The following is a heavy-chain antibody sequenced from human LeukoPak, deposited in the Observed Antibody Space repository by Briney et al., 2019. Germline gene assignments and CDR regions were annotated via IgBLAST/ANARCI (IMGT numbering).Heavy chain of an antibody. CDR2: IGSNSKYI. V-gene: IGHV3-21*01. CDR1: GFTFSSYS. D-gene: IGHD2-2*01. J-gene: IGHJ3*02. CDR3: ARGPDIVVIPIVDDSFDI. Sequence: GGSLRLSCAASGFTFSSYSLNWVRRAPGKGLEWVSSIGSNSKYIYCADSVKGRFTSSRDNAKNSLSLQMNSLRAEDTAVYYCARGPDIVVIPIVDDSFDIWGQGTVVTVSS.